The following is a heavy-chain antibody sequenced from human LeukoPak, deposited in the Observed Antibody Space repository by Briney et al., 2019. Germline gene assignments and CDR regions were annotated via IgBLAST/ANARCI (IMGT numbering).Heavy chain of an antibody. CDR2: VSHSGGA. Sequence: SETLSLTCSVSGYSISSGSYWAWIRQPPGKGLEWIGSVSHSGGAYSNPSLKSRLTISLDTSKNQFSLKLTSITAADTAVYYCARDSSSSWYFSDYWGQGTLVTVSS. CDR3: ARDSSSSWYFSDY. V-gene: IGHV4-38-2*02. J-gene: IGHJ4*02. D-gene: IGHD6-13*01. CDR1: GYSISSGSY.